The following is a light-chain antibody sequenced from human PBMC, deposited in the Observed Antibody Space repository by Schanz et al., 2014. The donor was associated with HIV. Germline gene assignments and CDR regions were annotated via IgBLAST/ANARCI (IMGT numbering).Light chain of an antibody. J-gene: IGLJ3*02. CDR1: SSNIGSNS. V-gene: IGLV1-44*01. Sequence: QSVVTQPPSTSGTPGQRVTISCSGSSSNIGSNSVNWYQQFAGAAPKLLIYGNDQRPAGVPDRIAAYKSGTSASLAITGLQSDHEADYYCAVWDDSLKGVLFGGGTKLPVL. CDR3: AVWDDSLKGVL. CDR2: GND.